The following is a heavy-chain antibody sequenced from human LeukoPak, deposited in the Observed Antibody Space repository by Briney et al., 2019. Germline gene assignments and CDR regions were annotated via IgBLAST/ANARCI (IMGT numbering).Heavy chain of an antibody. D-gene: IGHD3-22*01. J-gene: IGHJ4*02. Sequence: PSETLSLTCTVSGGSISSGDYYWSWIRQPPGKGLEWIGYIYYSGSTYYNPSLKSRVTISVDTSKNQFSLKLSSVTAADTAVYYCARTDCYDSSGYCHYWGQGTLVTVFS. CDR3: ARTDCYDSSGYCHY. CDR2: IYYSGST. V-gene: IGHV4-30-4*01. CDR1: GGSISSGDYY.